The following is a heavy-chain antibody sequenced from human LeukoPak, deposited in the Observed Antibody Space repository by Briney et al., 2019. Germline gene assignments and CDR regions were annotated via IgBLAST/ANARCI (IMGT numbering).Heavy chain of an antibody. J-gene: IGHJ3*02. Sequence: HGESLKISCKGSGYSFTSYWIGWVRQMPGKGLEWMGIIYPGDSDTRYSPSFQGQATISADKSITTAYLQWSSLRATDTAMYYCARPANRGDAFDIWGQGTMVTVSS. CDR2: IYPGDSDT. CDR3: ARPANRGDAFDI. V-gene: IGHV5-51*01. CDR1: GYSFTSYW. D-gene: IGHD2/OR15-2a*01.